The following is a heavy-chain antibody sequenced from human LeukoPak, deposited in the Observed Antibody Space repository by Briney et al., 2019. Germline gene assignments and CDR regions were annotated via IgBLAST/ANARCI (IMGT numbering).Heavy chain of an antibody. V-gene: IGHV4-34*01. CDR2: INHSGST. CDR3: ARANYYDSSDRFDP. D-gene: IGHD3-22*01. CDR1: GGSFSGYY. Sequence: SETLSLTCAVYGGSFSGYYWSWIRQPPGKGLEWIGEINHSGSTNYNPSLKRRVTISVDTSKNQFSLKLSSVTAADTAVYYCARANYYDSSDRFDPWGQGTLVTVPS. J-gene: IGHJ5*02.